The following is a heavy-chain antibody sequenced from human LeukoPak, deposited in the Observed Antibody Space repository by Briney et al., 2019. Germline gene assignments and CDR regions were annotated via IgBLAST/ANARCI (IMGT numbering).Heavy chain of an antibody. CDR1: GASIDSGRYY. CDR2: IHYSGTT. Sequence: PSETLSLTCTVSGASIDSGRYYWGWIRQPPGKGLEWIGSIHYSGTTYYNPSLKSRVTISIDTSNNQFSLKLSSVTAADTAVYYCAKDEHDSSLYYFDYWGQGTLVTVSS. J-gene: IGHJ4*02. CDR3: AKDEHDSSLYYFDY. V-gene: IGHV4-39*07. D-gene: IGHD3-22*01.